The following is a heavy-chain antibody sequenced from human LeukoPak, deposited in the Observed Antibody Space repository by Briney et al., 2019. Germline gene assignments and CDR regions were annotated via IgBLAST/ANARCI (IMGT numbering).Heavy chain of an antibody. CDR1: GFTFSSYW. V-gene: IGHV3-74*01. D-gene: IGHD6-13*01. CDR3: ARRWWVEVVAAAGDYYYYYYMDV. J-gene: IGHJ6*03. Sequence: GGSLRLSCAASGFTFSSYWMHWVRQAPGKGLVWVSRINSDGSSTSYADSVKGRFTISRDNAKNTLYLQMNSLRAEDTAVYYCARRWWVEVVAAAGDYYYYYYMDVWGKGTTVTVSS. CDR2: INSDGSST.